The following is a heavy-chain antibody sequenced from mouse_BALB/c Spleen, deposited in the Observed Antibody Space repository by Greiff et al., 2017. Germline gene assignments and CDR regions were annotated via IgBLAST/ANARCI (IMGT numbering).Heavy chain of an antibody. D-gene: IGHD1-2*01. CDR1: GYTFTSYW. CDR2: INPSNGRT. J-gene: IGHJ4*01. CDR3: ARGATATHYYAMDY. Sequence: QVQLQQPGAELVKPGASVKLSCKASGYTFTSYWMHWVKQRPGQGLEWIGEINPSNGRTNYNEKFKSKATLTVDKSSSTAYMQLSSLTSEDSAVYYCARGATATHYYAMDYWGQGTSVTVSS. V-gene: IGHV1S81*02.